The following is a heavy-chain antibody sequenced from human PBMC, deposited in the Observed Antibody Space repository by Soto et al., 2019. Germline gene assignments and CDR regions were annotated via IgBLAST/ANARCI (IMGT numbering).Heavy chain of an antibody. CDR3: ARRGTTGYCSGDTCYSGALDI. D-gene: IGHD2-15*01. CDR2: VYYSGST. J-gene: IGHJ3*02. V-gene: IGHV4-39*01. CDR1: GGSINVNTYY. Sequence: PSETLSLTCFVSGGSINVNTYYWGWFRQAPGKGLERIGNVYYSGSTHYHPSLKSRVTISIDTYKNQFSLKLSSVTAADTALYYCARRGTTGYCSGDTCYSGALDIWGQGTMVSVSS.